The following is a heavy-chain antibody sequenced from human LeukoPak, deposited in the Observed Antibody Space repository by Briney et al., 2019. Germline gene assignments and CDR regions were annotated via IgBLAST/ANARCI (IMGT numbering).Heavy chain of an antibody. D-gene: IGHD3-16*02. V-gene: IGHV4-59*01. CDR3: ARGTMITFGGVIAPDYFDY. Sequence: SETLSLTCTVSGGSINSYYWSWIRQPPGKGLEWIGYIYYSGSTNYNPSLKSRVTISVDTSKNQFSLKLSSVTAADTAVYYCARGTMITFGGVIAPDYFDYWGQGTLVTVSS. CDR1: GGSINSYY. CDR2: IYYSGST. J-gene: IGHJ4*02.